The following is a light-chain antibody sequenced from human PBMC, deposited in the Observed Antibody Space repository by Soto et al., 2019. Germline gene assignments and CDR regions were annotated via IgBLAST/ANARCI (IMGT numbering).Light chain of an antibody. CDR2: EGS. J-gene: IGLJ2*01. CDR3: CSYAGSSTLV. Sequence: QSALTQPASVSGSPGQSITISCTGTSSDVGSYNLVSWYQQHPGKAPKLMIYEGSKRPSGVSNRFSGSKSGNTASLTISGLQAEDEAHYYCCSYAGSSTLVFGGWTKLTVL. CDR1: SSDVGSYNL. V-gene: IGLV2-23*01.